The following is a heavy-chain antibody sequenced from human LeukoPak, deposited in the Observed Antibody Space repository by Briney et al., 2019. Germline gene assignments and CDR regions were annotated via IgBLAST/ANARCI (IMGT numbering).Heavy chain of an antibody. CDR1: GGSISSGGYS. CDR3: ARGITFGGVIGDYFDY. CDR2: IYHSGST. Sequence: SETLSLTCAVSGGSISSGGYSWSWIRQPPGKGLEWIGYIYHSGSTYYNPSLKSRVTISVDRSKNQFSLKLSSVTAADTAVYYCARGITFGGVIGDYFDYWGQGTLVTVSS. J-gene: IGHJ4*02. D-gene: IGHD3-16*02. V-gene: IGHV4-30-2*01.